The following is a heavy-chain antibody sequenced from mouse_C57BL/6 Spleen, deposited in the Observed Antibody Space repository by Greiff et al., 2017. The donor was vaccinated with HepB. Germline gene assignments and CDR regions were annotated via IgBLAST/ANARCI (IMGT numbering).Heavy chain of an antibody. Sequence: VKLQESGAELVKPGASVKLSCKASGYTFTSYWMHWVKQRPGQGLEWIGMIHPNSGSTNYNEKFKSKATLTVDKSSSTAYMQLSSLTSEDSAVYYCARATPYAMDYWGQGTSVTVSS. D-gene: IGHD1-1*01. V-gene: IGHV1-64*01. CDR1: GYTFTSYW. CDR3: ARATPYAMDY. J-gene: IGHJ4*01. CDR2: IHPNSGST.